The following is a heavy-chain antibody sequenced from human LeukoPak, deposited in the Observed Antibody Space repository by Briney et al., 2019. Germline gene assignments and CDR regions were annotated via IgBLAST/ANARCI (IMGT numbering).Heavy chain of an antibody. CDR2: VYPGDSDT. CDR1: GYTFSDYW. Sequence: GESLKISCKASGYTFSDYWIGWVRQMPGQGLEWMGIVYPGDSDTRYSPSFQGHVTISADKSINTAYLQWSGLQASDNAIYFCARSQGLYGVADYWGQGTLVAVSS. J-gene: IGHJ4*02. V-gene: IGHV5-51*01. D-gene: IGHD2-2*02. CDR3: ARSQGLYGVADY.